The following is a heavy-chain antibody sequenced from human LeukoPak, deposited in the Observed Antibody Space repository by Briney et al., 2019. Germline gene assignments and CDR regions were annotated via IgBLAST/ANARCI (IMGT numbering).Heavy chain of an antibody. CDR1: GGSISSSSYY. D-gene: IGHD6-13*01. Sequence: PSETLSLTCTVSGGSISSSSYYWGWIRQPPGKGLEWIGSIYYSGSTYYNPSLKSRVTISVDTSKNQFSLKLSSVTAADTAVYYCARRGKDSSSWYYFDYWGQGTLVTVSS. V-gene: IGHV4-39*01. CDR2: IYYSGST. CDR3: ARRGKDSSSWYYFDY. J-gene: IGHJ4*02.